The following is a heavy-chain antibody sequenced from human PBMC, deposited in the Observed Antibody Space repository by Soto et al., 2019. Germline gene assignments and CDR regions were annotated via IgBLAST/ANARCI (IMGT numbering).Heavy chain of an antibody. Sequence: LSLTCAVSGGSISSGGYSWSWIRQPPGKGLEWIGYIYHSGSTYYNPSLKSRVTISVDRSKNQFSLKLSSVTAADTAVYYCARVLVQAPYYYYYGMDVWGQGTTVTVSS. V-gene: IGHV4-30-2*01. CDR2: IYHSGST. CDR3: ARVLVQAPYYYYYGMDV. J-gene: IGHJ6*02. D-gene: IGHD1-1*01. CDR1: GGSISSGGYS.